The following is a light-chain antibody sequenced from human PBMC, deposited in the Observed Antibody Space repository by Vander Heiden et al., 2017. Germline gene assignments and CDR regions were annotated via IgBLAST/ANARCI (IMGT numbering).Light chain of an antibody. J-gene: IGKJ5*01. V-gene: IGKV1-39*01. CDR3: QQGNSFPIT. Sequence: DIQMTQSPSSLSASVGDRVTITCRASQSISPYLNWYQLKPGKAPNLLIYAESNLQSGVPSRFSGSGSGTDFTLTISRLRPEDSAIYYCQQGNSFPITFGQGTQLEI. CDR1: QSISPY. CDR2: AES.